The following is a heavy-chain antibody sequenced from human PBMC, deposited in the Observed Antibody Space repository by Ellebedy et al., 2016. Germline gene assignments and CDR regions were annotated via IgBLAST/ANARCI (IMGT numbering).Heavy chain of an antibody. CDR2: INAGNGNT. V-gene: IGHV1-3*01. CDR3: ARDGPDNDYGDYVSENWFDP. J-gene: IGHJ5*02. D-gene: IGHD4-17*01. CDR1: GYTFTRHA. Sequence: ASVKVSCKASGYTFTRHAMHWVRQAPGQRLEWMGWINAGNGNTKYSQKFQGRVTITRDKSASTAYMELSSLRSEDTAVYYCARDGPDNDYGDYVSENWFDPWGQGTLVTVSS.